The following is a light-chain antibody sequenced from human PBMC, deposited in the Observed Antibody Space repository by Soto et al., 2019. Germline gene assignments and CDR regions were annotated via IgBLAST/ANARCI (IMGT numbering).Light chain of an antibody. J-gene: IGLJ3*02. V-gene: IGLV2-18*02. CDR3: CSFASSATLV. Sequence: QSVLTQPPSVSGSPGQSVTISCTGTSSDIGYHNRVSWYQQPPGTAPKLMIYEVSTRYSGVPDRFSGSKSGNTASLTISGLQGEDEADYYCCSFASSATLVFGGGTKLTVL. CDR1: SSDIGYHNR. CDR2: EVS.